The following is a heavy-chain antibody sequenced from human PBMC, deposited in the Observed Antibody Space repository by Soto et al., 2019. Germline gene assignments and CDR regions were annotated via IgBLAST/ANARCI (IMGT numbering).Heavy chain of an antibody. CDR1: GFTFNNFA. D-gene: IGHD7-27*01. Sequence: VQLLESGGGFVQPGGSLRLSCAASGFTFNNFAMGWVRQAPGKGLEWVSAIGGTSGSTYYADSVKGRFTISRDNSKNPLYLKLNSLRAEDTAVYYCAKGRGDGYFDLWGRGTLVTVSS. V-gene: IGHV3-23*01. J-gene: IGHJ2*01. CDR3: AKGRGDGYFDL. CDR2: IGGTSGST.